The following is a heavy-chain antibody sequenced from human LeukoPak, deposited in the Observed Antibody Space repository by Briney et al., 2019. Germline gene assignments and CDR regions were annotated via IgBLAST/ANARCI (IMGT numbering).Heavy chain of an antibody. Sequence: ASVKVSCKASGYTFTSYGISWVRQAPGQGLEWMGWISAYNGNTNYAQKLQGRVTMTTDTSTSTAYMELRSLRSDDTAVYYCARVKGYYGSGSSPYDYWGQGTLVTVSS. CDR2: ISAYNGNT. CDR1: GYTFTSYG. CDR3: ARVKGYYGSGSSPYDY. D-gene: IGHD3-10*01. V-gene: IGHV1-18*01. J-gene: IGHJ4*02.